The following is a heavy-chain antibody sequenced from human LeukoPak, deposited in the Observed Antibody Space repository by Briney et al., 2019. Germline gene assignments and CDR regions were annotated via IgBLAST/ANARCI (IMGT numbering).Heavy chain of an antibody. V-gene: IGHV3-48*01. CDR3: AREAAAPHRDSYYFDY. CDR2: ISSSSSTI. CDR1: GFTFSSYS. Sequence: PGGSLRLSCAASGFTFSSYSMLWVRQAPGKGLEWVSYISSSSSTIYYADSVKGRFTISRDNSKNTLYLQMNSLRAEDTAVYYCAREAAAPHRDSYYFDYWGQGTLVTVSS. J-gene: IGHJ4*02. D-gene: IGHD6-25*01.